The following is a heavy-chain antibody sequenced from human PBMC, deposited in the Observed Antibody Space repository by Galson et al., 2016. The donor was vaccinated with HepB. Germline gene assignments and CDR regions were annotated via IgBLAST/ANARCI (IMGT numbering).Heavy chain of an antibody. CDR2: ISYAGSTT. CDR1: GFTFSSYG. Sequence: SLRLSCAASGFTFSSYGMHWVRQAPGKGLQWVAVISYAGSTTYYADSVKGRFTISRDNSKNTLYLQMNSLRAEDTYVYYCAKWGGSGYVLTRLDYWGQGTLVTVSS. CDR3: AKWGGSGYVLTRLDY. J-gene: IGHJ4*02. D-gene: IGHD5-12*01. V-gene: IGHV3-30*18.